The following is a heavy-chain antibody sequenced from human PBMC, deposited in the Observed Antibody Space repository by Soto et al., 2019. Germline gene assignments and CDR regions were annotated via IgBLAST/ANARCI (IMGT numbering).Heavy chain of an antibody. V-gene: IGHV3-23*01. D-gene: IGHD6-19*01. CDR1: GFTFHIYP. J-gene: IGHJ4*02. CDR3: ARRGERWLPEDY. Sequence: EVQLLESGGGLVQPGASLRLSCAASGFTFHIYPMTWVRQTPGKGLEWVSTISRGADDTQYAESVKGRFTLTRDDSKKTLYLQLNGLRAEDTAVYYCARRGERWLPEDYWGQGTLVTVSS. CDR2: ISRGADDT.